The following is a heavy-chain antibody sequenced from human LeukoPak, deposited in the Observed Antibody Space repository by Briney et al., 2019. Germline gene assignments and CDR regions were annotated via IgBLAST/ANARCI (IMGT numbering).Heavy chain of an antibody. V-gene: IGHV3-7*01. CDR2: IKEDGSEK. Sequence: GGSLRLSCAASGFTFSSYSMNWVRQAPGKGLDWVANIKEDGSEKYYVDSVKGRFTISSDNAKKSLYLQMNSLRAEDTAVYYCVFRLLEVRGLTITWGSDYWGQGTLVTVSS. CDR1: GFTFSSYS. D-gene: IGHD3-10*01. J-gene: IGHJ4*02. CDR3: VFRLLEVRGLTITWGSDY.